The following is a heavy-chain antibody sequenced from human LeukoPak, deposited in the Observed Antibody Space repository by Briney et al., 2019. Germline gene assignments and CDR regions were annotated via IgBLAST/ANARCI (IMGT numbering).Heavy chain of an antibody. V-gene: IGHV4-39*01. CDR3: ARLSSGYYYFDY. Sequence: ETLSLTCTVSGGSISSYYWGWIRQPPGKGLEWIGSIYYSGSTYYNPSLKSRVTISVDTSKNQFSLKLSSVTAADTAVYYCARLSSGYYYFDYWGQGTLVTVSS. CDR1: GGSISSYY. CDR2: IYYSGST. D-gene: IGHD3-22*01. J-gene: IGHJ4*02.